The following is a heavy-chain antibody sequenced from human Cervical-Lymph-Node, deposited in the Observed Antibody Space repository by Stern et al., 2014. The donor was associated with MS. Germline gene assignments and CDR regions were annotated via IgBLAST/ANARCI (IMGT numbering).Heavy chain of an antibody. CDR1: GGTFSSYA. CDR2: IIPILGIA. CDR3: ARMGMPYGSGSYYPGVDY. D-gene: IGHD3-10*01. J-gene: IGHJ4*02. V-gene: IGHV1-69*04. Sequence: QVQLVQSGAEVKKPGSSVKVSCKASGGTFSSYAISWVRQAPGQGLEWMGRIIPILGIANYAQKFQGRVTITADKSTSTAYMELSSLRSEDTAVYYCARMGMPYGSGSYYPGVDYWGQGTLVTVSS.